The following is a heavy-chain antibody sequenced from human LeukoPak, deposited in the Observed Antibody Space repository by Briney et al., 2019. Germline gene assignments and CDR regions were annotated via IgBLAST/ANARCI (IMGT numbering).Heavy chain of an antibody. J-gene: IGHJ5*02. D-gene: IGHD6-13*01. Sequence: GASVKVSCKASGYTFTSYDINWVRQATGQGLEWMGWISAYNGNTNYAQKLQGRVTMTTDTSTSTAYMELRSLRSDDTAVYYCARLAAAGAWFDPWGQGTLVTVSS. CDR3: ARLAAAGAWFDP. CDR2: ISAYNGNT. V-gene: IGHV1-18*01. CDR1: GYTFTSYD.